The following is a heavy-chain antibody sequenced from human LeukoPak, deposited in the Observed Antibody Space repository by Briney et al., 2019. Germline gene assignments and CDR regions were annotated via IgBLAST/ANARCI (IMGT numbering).Heavy chain of an antibody. Sequence: GASVTLSCKASGYTFTSYGISWVRQAPGQGLEWMGWMSANNGNTTYAQKSQGRVTMTTDTSTSTAYMELRSLRSDDTAVYYCARVPPVGQQLGTDYWGQGTLVTVSS. CDR3: ARVPPVGQQLGTDY. V-gene: IGHV1-18*01. CDR1: GYTFTSYG. CDR2: MSANNGNT. J-gene: IGHJ4*02. D-gene: IGHD6-13*01.